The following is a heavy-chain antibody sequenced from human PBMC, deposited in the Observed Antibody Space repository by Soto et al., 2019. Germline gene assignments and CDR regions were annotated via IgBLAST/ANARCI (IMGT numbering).Heavy chain of an antibody. Sequence: GGSLRLSCAASGFTFSNYGIHWVRQAPGKGLEWVAVISYDGTVKYYAVSVRGRFTISRDNSKNTLYLQMNSLRAEDTAVYSFAKESSYYDSSGYYAPFDYWGQGTLVTVSS. J-gene: IGHJ4*02. CDR2: ISYDGTVK. CDR3: AKESSYYDSSGYYAPFDY. CDR1: GFTFSNYG. D-gene: IGHD3-22*01. V-gene: IGHV3-30*18.